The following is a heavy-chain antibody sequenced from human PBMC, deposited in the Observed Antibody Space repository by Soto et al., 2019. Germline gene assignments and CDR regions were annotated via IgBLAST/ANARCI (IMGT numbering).Heavy chain of an antibody. CDR1: GASISIYKY. J-gene: IGHJ6*02. D-gene: IGHD1-26*01. CDR3: ARVSGSYYYGMDD. CDR2: IIYSGNS. Sequence: PSEXLSLTFNVSGASISIYKYCGWFRHPPGKGLEWIGSIIYSGNSMYNPSIQSRITLFVDKSKNQFSLKLSSVTAADTAVYYCARVSGSYYYGMDDWGQGTTVTVSS. V-gene: IGHV4-39*01.